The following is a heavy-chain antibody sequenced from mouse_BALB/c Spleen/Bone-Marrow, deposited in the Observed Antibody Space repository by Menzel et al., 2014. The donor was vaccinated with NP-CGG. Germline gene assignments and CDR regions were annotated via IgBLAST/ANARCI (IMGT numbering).Heavy chain of an antibody. CDR3: ARHYYGSSDAMDY. J-gene: IGHJ4*01. V-gene: IGHV1S132*01. CDR2: IFPGTGTT. CDR1: GYTFTNYW. Sequence: VQLQQSGAELVKPGASVKLSCKPSGYTFTNYWIQWVKRRPGQGLGWIGEIFPGTGTTYYNEKFKGKATLTIDTSSSTAYMQLSSLTSEDSAVYFCARHYYGSSDAMDYWGQGASVTVSS. D-gene: IGHD1-1*01.